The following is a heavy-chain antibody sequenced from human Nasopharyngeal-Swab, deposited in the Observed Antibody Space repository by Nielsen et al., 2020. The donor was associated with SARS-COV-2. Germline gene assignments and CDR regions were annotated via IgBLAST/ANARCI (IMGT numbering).Heavy chain of an antibody. D-gene: IGHD7-27*01. CDR1: GFTFSRYA. CDR2: ISYDGSNK. V-gene: IGHV3-30-3*01. J-gene: IGHJ6*02. Sequence: GGSLRLSCAASGFTFSRYAMHWVRQSPGKGLEWVAVISYDGSNKYYADSVKGRFTISRDNSKNTLYLQMNSLRAEDTAVYYCAREIPGDQFYGMDVWGQGTTVTVSS. CDR3: AREIPGDQFYGMDV.